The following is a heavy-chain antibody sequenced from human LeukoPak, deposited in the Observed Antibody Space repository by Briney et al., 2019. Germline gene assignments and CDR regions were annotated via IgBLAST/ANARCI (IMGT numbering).Heavy chain of an antibody. V-gene: IGHV3-23*01. Sequence: GGSLRLSCAASGFTFSSYAMSWVRQAPGKGLEWVSSISGSGSGAYYADSVNGRFTISRDNSKNTLYLQLNSLRAEDTALYYCAKDPYGGSGYSDYWGQGTLVTASS. CDR3: AKDPYGGSGYSDY. CDR1: GFTFSSYA. D-gene: IGHD3-3*01. CDR2: ISGSGSGA. J-gene: IGHJ4*02.